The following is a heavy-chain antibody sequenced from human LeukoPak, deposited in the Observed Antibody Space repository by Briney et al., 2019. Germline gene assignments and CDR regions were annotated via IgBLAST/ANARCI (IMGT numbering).Heavy chain of an antibody. CDR1: GFTFSTYA. Sequence: GGSLRLSCAASGFTFSTYAMSWVRQAPGKGLEWVSTISGSGASTYYADSVKGRFTISRDNSKSTLYLQMNSLRAEDTAMYYCAKDQTFYLGSGSYSNWFDPWGQGTLVTVSS. CDR3: AKDQTFYLGSGSYSNWFDP. J-gene: IGHJ5*02. V-gene: IGHV3-23*01. CDR2: ISGSGAST. D-gene: IGHD3-10*01.